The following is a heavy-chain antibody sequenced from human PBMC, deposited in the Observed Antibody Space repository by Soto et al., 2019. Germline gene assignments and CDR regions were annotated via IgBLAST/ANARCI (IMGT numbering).Heavy chain of an antibody. V-gene: IGHV4-59*01. D-gene: IGHD3-16*01. CDR3: ASGGNWFDP. CDR2: MYYNGNI. CDR1: GGSISNYY. Sequence: SETLSLTCTVSGGSISNYYWTWVRQSPEKGLEWIGYMYYNGNINYNPSLKSRVTISIDTSKNKFSLTLKSVTAADTAVYYCASGGNWFDPWGQGVLVTVS. J-gene: IGHJ5*02.